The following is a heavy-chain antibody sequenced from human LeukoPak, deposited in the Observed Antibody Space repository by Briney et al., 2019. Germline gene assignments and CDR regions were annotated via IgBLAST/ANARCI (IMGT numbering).Heavy chain of an antibody. Sequence: GGSLRLSCAASGFTFSSYGMHWVRQAPGKGLEWVAVISYDGSNKYYADSVKGRFTISRDNSKNTLYLQMNSLRAEDTAVYYCAKDSAGIFGVHWGQGTLVTVSS. CDR2: ISYDGSNK. J-gene: IGHJ4*02. CDR3: AKDSAGIFGVH. V-gene: IGHV3-30*18. D-gene: IGHD3-3*01. CDR1: GFTFSSYG.